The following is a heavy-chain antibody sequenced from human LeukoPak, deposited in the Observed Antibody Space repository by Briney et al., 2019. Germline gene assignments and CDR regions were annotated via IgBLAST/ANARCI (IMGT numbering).Heavy chain of an antibody. J-gene: IGHJ3*02. CDR3: ARAQRYCSSTSCYHDAFDI. V-gene: IGHV4-59*01. D-gene: IGHD2-2*01. CDR1: GCSISSYY. Sequence: SETLSLTCTVSGCSISSYYWSWIRQPPGKGLEWIWYIYYSGSTNYNPSLKSRVTLSVDTSKNQFSLKLSSVTAADTAVYYCARAQRYCSSTSCYHDAFDIWGQGAMVTVSS. CDR2: IYYSGST.